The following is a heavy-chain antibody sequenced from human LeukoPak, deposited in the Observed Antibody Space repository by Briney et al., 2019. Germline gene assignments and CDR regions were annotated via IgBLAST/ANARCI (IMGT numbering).Heavy chain of an antibody. CDR2: IKQDGSET. V-gene: IGHV3-7*01. Sequence: GGSLRLSCAASGFTFSSYEMNWVRQAPGKGLEWVANIKQDGSETTYADSVRGRFTISRDNAKNSIYLQMNRLRVEDTAVYYCAKDIVGGGDDYWGQGTLVIVSS. D-gene: IGHD2-21*02. CDR3: AKDIVGGGDDY. CDR1: GFTFSSYE. J-gene: IGHJ4*02.